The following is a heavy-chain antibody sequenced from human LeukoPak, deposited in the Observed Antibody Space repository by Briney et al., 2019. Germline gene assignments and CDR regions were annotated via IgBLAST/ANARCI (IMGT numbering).Heavy chain of an antibody. V-gene: IGHV1-18*01. CDR3: TRASFDH. CDR1: GYTFVTYG. J-gene: IGHJ4*02. Sequence: ASVKVSCKASGYTFVTYGINWVRQAPGQRPEWMGWISTYNGNTKYALKFQDRVTLTRDTSTTTAYMELRSLTSHDRAVYYCTRASFDHWGQGTLVIVSS. CDR2: ISTYNGNT.